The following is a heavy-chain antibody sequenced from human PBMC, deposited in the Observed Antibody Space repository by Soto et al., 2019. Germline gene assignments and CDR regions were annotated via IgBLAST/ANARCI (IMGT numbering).Heavy chain of an antibody. J-gene: IGHJ6*02. Sequence: QVQLVQSGAEVKKPGASVKVSCKASGYTFTSYAMHWVRQAPGQRLEWRGWINAGNGNTKYSQKFQGRVTITRDTSASTAYMELSSLRSEDTAVYYCARRGYRNYYYCGMDVWGQGTTVTVSS. V-gene: IGHV1-3*01. CDR3: ARRGYRNYYYCGMDV. CDR1: GYTFTSYA. D-gene: IGHD5-18*01. CDR2: INAGNGNT.